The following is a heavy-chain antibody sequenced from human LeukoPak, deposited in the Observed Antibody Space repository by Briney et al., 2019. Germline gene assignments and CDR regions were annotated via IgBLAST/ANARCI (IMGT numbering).Heavy chain of an antibody. Sequence: ASVKVSCKASGYTFTSYGISWVRQAPGQGLEWMGWISAYNGNTNYAQKLQGRVTMTTDTSTSTAYMELRSLRSDDTAVYYRARDRGTNYYGSGSYYRKDAFDIWGQGTMVTVSS. CDR3: ARDRGTNYYGSGSYYRKDAFDI. CDR1: GYTFTSYG. CDR2: ISAYNGNT. D-gene: IGHD3-10*01. J-gene: IGHJ3*02. V-gene: IGHV1-18*01.